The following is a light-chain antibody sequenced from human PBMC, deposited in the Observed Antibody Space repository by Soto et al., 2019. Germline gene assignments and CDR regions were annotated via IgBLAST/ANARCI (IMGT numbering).Light chain of an antibody. CDR1: SSDVGGYNS. V-gene: IGLV2-14*03. CDR2: DVS. J-gene: IGLJ1*01. Sequence: AQTKAPSASGSPGRSVTISCTGTSSDVGGYNSVSWYQQHPGKAPKVMIYDVSNRPSGVSNRFSGSKSGNTASLTISGLQAEDEADYYCSSYTSSSTYVFGTGSKVTGL. CDR3: SSYTSSSTYV.